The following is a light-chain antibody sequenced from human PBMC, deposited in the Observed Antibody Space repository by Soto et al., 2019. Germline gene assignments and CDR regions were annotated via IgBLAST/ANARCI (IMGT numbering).Light chain of an antibody. V-gene: IGKV3-15*01. J-gene: IGKJ5*01. CDR1: QSVSSK. CDR2: GAS. Sequence: ETVITQSPATLSVSPGERATLSCRASQSVSSKLAWYQQKPGQAPRLLIYGASTRATGIPARFSGSGSGTDFTLTISRLEPEDFAVYYCQQYGSSPRFGQGTRLEIK. CDR3: QQYGSSPR.